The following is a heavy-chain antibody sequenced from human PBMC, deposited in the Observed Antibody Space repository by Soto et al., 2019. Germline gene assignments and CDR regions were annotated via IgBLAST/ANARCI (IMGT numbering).Heavy chain of an antibody. Sequence: EVQLVESGGDLVQPGRSLRLSCAASGFSFGDYAMHWVRQAPGKGLEWVSGISWKSASIGYADSVKGRFTISRDNAKKSLYLQMNSLRAEDTALYYCAKSTGGTANGLDVWGLVTAVTVSS. CDR1: GFSFGDYA. D-gene: IGHD2-8*02. CDR2: ISWKSASI. J-gene: IGHJ6*02. CDR3: AKSTGGTANGLDV. V-gene: IGHV3-9*01.